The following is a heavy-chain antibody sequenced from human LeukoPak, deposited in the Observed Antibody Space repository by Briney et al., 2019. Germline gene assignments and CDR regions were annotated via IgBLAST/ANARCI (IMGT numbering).Heavy chain of an antibody. Sequence: GGSLRLSCAASGFTFNDYAMHWVRQAPGKGLEWVSGISWNSGSIGYADSVKGRFTISRDNSKNTLYLQMNSLRAEDTAVYYCAKWGSGRDYWGQGTLVTVSS. V-gene: IGHV3-9*01. D-gene: IGHD3-10*01. CDR3: AKWGSGRDY. CDR1: GFTFNDYA. CDR2: ISWNSGSI. J-gene: IGHJ4*02.